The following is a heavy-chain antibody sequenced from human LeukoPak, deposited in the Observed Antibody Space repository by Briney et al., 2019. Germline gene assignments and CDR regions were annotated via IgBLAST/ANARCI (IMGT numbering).Heavy chain of an antibody. CDR1: GYSISSGYY. CDR3: ARVSTAMGPAHYYYYYMDV. J-gene: IGHJ6*03. CDR2: IYYSGST. V-gene: IGHV4-61*01. Sequence: SETLSLTCTVSGYSISSGYYWSWIRQPPGKGLEWIGYIYYSGSTNYNPSLKSRVTISVDTSKNQFSLKLSSVTAADTAVYYCARVSTAMGPAHYYYYYMDVWGKGTTVTVSS. D-gene: IGHD5-18*01.